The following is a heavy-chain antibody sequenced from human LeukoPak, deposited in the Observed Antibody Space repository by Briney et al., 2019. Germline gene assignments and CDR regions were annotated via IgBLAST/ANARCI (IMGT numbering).Heavy chain of an antibody. CDR2: IIPILGIA. Sequence: SVKVSCKASGGTFSSYAISWVRQAPGQGLEWMGRIIPILGIANYAQKFQGRVTITADKSTSTAYMELSSLRSEDTAVYYCARDSFYGSGSYQDYWGQGTLVTVSS. D-gene: IGHD3-10*01. J-gene: IGHJ4*02. V-gene: IGHV1-69*04. CDR3: ARDSFYGSGSYQDY. CDR1: GGTFSSYA.